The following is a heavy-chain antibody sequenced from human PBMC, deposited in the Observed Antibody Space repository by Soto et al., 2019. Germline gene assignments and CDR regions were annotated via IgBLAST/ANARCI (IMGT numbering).Heavy chain of an antibody. Sequence: QVQVVESGGGLVKPGGSLRLSCAASGFTFSDYYMSWIRQAPGKGLEWVSYISSSSSYTNYADSVKGRFTISRDNAKNSLYLQMNSLRAEDTAVYYCARDRDSSGWYAVDYWGQGTLVTVSS. CDR2: ISSSSSYT. CDR3: ARDRDSSGWYAVDY. CDR1: GFTFSDYY. J-gene: IGHJ4*02. D-gene: IGHD6-19*01. V-gene: IGHV3-11*06.